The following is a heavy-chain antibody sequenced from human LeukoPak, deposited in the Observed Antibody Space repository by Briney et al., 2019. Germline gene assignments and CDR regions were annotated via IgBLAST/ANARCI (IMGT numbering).Heavy chain of an antibody. V-gene: IGHV1-2*02. CDR3: AGPHYYDSSGLDY. D-gene: IGHD3-22*01. CDR2: INPNSGGT. CDR1: GHTFTGYY. J-gene: IGHJ4*02. Sequence: ASVKVSCKASGHTFTGYYMHWVRQAPGQGLEWMGWINPNSGGTNYAQKFQGRVTMTRDTSISTAYMELSRLRSDDTAVYYCAGPHYYDSSGLDYWGQGTLVTVSS.